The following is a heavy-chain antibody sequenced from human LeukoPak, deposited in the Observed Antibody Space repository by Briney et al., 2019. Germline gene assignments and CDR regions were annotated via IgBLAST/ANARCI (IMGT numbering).Heavy chain of an antibody. CDR2: ISYDGSNK. CDR3: ARGPATVTPNWFDP. V-gene: IGHV3-30*19. J-gene: IGHJ5*02. Sequence: GGSLRLSCAASGFTFSSYGMHWVRQAPGKGLEWVAVISYDGSNKYYADSVKGRFTISRDNSKNTLYLQMNSLRAEDTAVYYCARGPATVTPNWFDPWGQGTLVTVSS. CDR1: GFTFSSYG. D-gene: IGHD4-11*01.